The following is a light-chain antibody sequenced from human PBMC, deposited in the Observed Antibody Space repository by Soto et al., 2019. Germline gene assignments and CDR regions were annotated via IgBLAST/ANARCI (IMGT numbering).Light chain of an antibody. CDR1: SSDVGGYNY. CDR3: SSYTSSSTLVV. Sequence: QSALTQPASVSGSPGQSITISCTGNSSDVGGYNYVSWYQQHPGKAPKLMIYEVSNRPSGVSNRFSGSKSGNTASLTISGLQAEDEADYYCSSYTSSSTLVVFGGGTQLTV. V-gene: IGLV2-14*01. CDR2: EVS. J-gene: IGLJ2*01.